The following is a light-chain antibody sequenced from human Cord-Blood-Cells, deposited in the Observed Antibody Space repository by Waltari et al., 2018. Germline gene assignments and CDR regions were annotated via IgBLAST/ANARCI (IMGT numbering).Light chain of an antibody. J-gene: IGLJ3*02. CDR3: CSYAGSYSWV. CDR2: DVS. Sequence: QSALTQPRSVSGSPGQSVTISCTGTSSDVGGYNYVSWYQQHPGKAPKLMIYDVSKRPSGVPDRCSGSKAGNTASRTISGLQAEDEAYYYCCSYAGSYSWVFGGGTKLTVL. CDR1: SSDVGGYNY. V-gene: IGLV2-11*01.